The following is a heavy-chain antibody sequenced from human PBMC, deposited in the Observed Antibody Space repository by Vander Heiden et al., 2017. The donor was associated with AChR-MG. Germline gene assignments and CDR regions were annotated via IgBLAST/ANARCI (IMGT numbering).Heavy chain of an antibody. CDR3: ARDRVGFGDDAFDI. J-gene: IGHJ3*02. CDR2: IIPIFGTA. V-gene: IGHV1-69*01. CDR1: GGTFSSYA. Sequence: KPGSSVKVSCKASGGTFSSYAISWVRQAPGQGLEWMGGIIPIFGTANYAQKFQGRVTITADESTSTAYMELSSLRSEDTAVYYCARDRVGFGDDAFDIWGQGTMVTVSS. D-gene: IGHD3-10*01.